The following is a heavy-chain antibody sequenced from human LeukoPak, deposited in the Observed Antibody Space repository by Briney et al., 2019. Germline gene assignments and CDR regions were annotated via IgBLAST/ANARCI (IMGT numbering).Heavy chain of an antibody. V-gene: IGHV5-51*01. CDR1: GYSFTSYW. J-gene: IGHJ4*02. CDR3: ARNHRDYTFIFDY. CDR2: IYPGDSDT. Sequence: GESLKISCKGSGYSFTSYWIGWVRQVPGKGLEWMGIIYPGDSDTRYSPSFQGQVTISADKSISTAYLQWSSLKASDTAMYYCARNHRDYTFIFDYWGQGTLVTVSP. D-gene: IGHD4-11*01.